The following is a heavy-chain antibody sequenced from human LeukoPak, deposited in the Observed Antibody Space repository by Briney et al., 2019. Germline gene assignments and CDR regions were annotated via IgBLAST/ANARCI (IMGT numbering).Heavy chain of an antibody. Sequence: SETLSLTCTVSGYSISSGYYWGWIRQPPGKGLEWIGSIYHSGSTYYNPSLKSRVTISVDTSKNQFSLKLSSVTAADTAVYYCASTPTRGSGYWSYWGQGTLVTVSS. CDR1: GYSISSGYY. CDR2: IYHSGST. CDR3: ASTPTRGSGYWSY. D-gene: IGHD3-22*01. J-gene: IGHJ4*02. V-gene: IGHV4-38-2*02.